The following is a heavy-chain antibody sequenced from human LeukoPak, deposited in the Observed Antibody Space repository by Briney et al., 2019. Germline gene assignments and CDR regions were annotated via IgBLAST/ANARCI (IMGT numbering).Heavy chain of an antibody. CDR2: INHSGST. CDR1: GGSFSGYY. D-gene: IGHD4-17*01. V-gene: IGHV4-34*01. J-gene: IGHJ4*02. Sequence: PSETLSLACAVYGGSFSGYYWSWIRQPPGKGLEWIGEINHSGSTNYNPSLKSRVTISVDTSKNQFSLKLNSVTAADTAVYYCARGLYGPDYWGQGTLVTVSS. CDR3: ARGLYGPDY.